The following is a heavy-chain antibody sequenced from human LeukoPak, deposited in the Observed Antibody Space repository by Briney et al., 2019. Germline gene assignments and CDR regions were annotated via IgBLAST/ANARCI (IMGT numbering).Heavy chain of an antibody. CDR3: TTEDVVVTAAVDY. Sequence: GGSLRLSCAASGFTFSNAWMSWVRQAPGKGLEWVGRIKSKTDGGTTDYAAPVKGRFTISRDDSKNTLYLQMNSLKTEDTAVYYCTTEDVVVTAAVDYWGQGTLVTVSS. D-gene: IGHD2-21*02. CDR1: GFTFSNAW. J-gene: IGHJ4*02. CDR2: IKSKTDGGTT. V-gene: IGHV3-15*01.